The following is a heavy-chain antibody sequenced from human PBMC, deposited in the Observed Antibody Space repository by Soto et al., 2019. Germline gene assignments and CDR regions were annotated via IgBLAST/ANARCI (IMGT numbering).Heavy chain of an antibody. D-gene: IGHD1-7*01. CDR1: GYTLTELS. J-gene: IGHJ5*02. Sequence: ASVKVSCKVSGYTLTELSMHWVRQAPGKGLEWMGGFDPEDGETIYAQKFQGRVTMTEDTSTDTAYMELSSLRSEDTAVYYCATYENWNYGRNWFDPWGQGTLVTVSS. CDR3: ATYENWNYGRNWFDP. V-gene: IGHV1-24*01. CDR2: FDPEDGET.